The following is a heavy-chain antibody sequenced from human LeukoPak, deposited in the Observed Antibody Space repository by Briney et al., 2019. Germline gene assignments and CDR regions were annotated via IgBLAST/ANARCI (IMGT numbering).Heavy chain of an antibody. J-gene: IGHJ4*02. Sequence: TASETLSLTCTVSGGSISSYYWSWIRLPPGKGLEWIGYLSKSGNTNYNPSLKSRVTISVDTSKNQFSLKLSSVTAADTAVYYCARDNHSSGWYPPYFDYWGQGTLVTVSS. CDR2: LSKSGNT. CDR3: ARDNHSSGWYPPYFDY. D-gene: IGHD6-19*01. CDR1: GGSISSYY. V-gene: IGHV4-4*08.